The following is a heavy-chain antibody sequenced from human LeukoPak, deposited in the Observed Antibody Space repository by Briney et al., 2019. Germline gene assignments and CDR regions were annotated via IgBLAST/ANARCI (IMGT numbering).Heavy chain of an antibody. CDR1: GFTFSSYA. CDR3: ARDLTVTTVGRGYFDY. D-gene: IGHD4-17*01. CDR2: ISGSGGST. V-gene: IGHV3-23*01. Sequence: PGGSLRLSCAASGFTFSSYAMSWVRQAPGKGLEWVSAISGSGGSTYYADSVKGRFTISRDNSKNTLYLQMNSLRAEDTAVYYCARDLTVTTVGRGYFDYWGQGTLVTVSS. J-gene: IGHJ4*02.